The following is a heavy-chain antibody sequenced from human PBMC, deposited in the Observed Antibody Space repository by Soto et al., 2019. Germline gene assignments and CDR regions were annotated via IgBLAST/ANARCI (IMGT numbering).Heavy chain of an antibody. Sequence: EVQLLESGGGLVQPGGSLRLSCAASGITFRSYAMSWVRQAPGKGLEWVSTISGSGGSTHYADSVKGRFTISRDNSKNTLYVQMNSLRAEDTAVYYCAKAEMWFGESVSSVHWGQGTLVTVSS. D-gene: IGHD3-10*01. CDR1: GITFRSYA. J-gene: IGHJ4*02. CDR2: ISGSGGST. CDR3: AKAEMWFGESVSSVH. V-gene: IGHV3-23*01.